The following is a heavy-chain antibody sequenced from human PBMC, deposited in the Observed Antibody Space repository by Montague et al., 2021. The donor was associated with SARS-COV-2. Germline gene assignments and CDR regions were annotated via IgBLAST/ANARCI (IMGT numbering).Heavy chain of an antibody. CDR1: GGSISSSSYY. V-gene: IGHV4-39*01. CDR2: IYYSGST. J-gene: IGHJ6*02. CDR3: ARLVETYYYYYGMDV. Sequence: ETLSLTCTVSGGSISSSSYYWGWIRQPPGKGLEWIGSIYYSGSTYYNPSLKSRVTISVDTSKDQFSLKLSSVTAADTAVYYCARLVETYYYYYGMDVWGQGTTVTVSS. D-gene: IGHD4-23*01.